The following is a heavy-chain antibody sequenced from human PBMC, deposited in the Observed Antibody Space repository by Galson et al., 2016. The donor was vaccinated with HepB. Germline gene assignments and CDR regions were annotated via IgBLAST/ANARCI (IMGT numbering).Heavy chain of an antibody. Sequence: SLRLSCAASGFTFSIHDMNWVRQVTGKGLEWVSAIETAGETYYPDSVKGRFTISRETAKNSLYLQMNDLGAGDTAVYYCARGKSLLTMTWNYGLDVWGKRTAVTVSS. CDR3: ARGKSLLTMTWNYGLDV. J-gene: IGHJ6*04. CDR1: GFTFSIHD. CDR2: IETAGET. D-gene: IGHD1-1*01. V-gene: IGHV3-13*01.